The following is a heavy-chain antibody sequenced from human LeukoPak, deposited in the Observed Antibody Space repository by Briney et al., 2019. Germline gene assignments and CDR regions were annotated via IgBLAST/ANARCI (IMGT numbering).Heavy chain of an antibody. D-gene: IGHD2-15*01. CDR2: IYTDDSDT. CDR1: GYIFTSYW. V-gene: IGHV5-51*01. CDR3: ARLVVIAAPLDH. J-gene: IGHJ4*02. Sequence: PGESLKISCKGSGYIFTSYWIGWVRQMPGKGLEWMRFIYTDDSDTRYSPSFQGKVTISADKSINTAYLQWSSLTDSDTAMYYCARLVVIAAPLDHWGQGTMVTVSS.